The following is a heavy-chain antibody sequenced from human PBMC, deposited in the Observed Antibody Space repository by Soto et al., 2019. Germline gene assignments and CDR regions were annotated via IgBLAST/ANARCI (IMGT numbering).Heavy chain of an antibody. CDR1: GYTFTSYG. CDR2: ISAYNGNA. Sequence: QVQLVQSGAEVKKPGASVKVSCKASGYTFTSYGISWVRQAPGQGLEWMGWISAYNGNANYAQKLQGRVTMPTDTSTSTAYMELRSLRSDDTAVYYCARAKGLGYGDYVRYFQHWGQGTLVTVSS. J-gene: IGHJ1*01. CDR3: ARAKGLGYGDYVRYFQH. V-gene: IGHV1-18*01. D-gene: IGHD4-17*01.